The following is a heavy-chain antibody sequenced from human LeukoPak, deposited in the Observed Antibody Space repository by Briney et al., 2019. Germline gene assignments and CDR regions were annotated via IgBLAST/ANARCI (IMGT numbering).Heavy chain of an antibody. D-gene: IGHD6-13*01. V-gene: IGHV1-18*01. CDR1: GYTFTIYG. Sequence: GASVNVSFTASGYTFTIYGISWVRQAPGQGLELMGWISAYNGNTNYAQKLQGRVTMTTDTSTSTAYMELRSLRSDDTAVYYCARGGSWQTIDYWGRGTLVTVSS. J-gene: IGHJ4*02. CDR2: ISAYNGNT. CDR3: ARGGSWQTIDY.